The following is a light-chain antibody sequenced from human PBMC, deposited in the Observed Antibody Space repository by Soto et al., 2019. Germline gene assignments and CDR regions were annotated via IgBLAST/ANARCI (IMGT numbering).Light chain of an antibody. Sequence: DIVMTQSPDSLAVSLGERATFNCKSSQSVLYSSNNKNYLAWYQQKPGQPPKLLIYWASTRESGVPDRFSGSGSGEDFTLTISRLQAEDGAVYYCQQYYSTPTFGQGTKVEIK. V-gene: IGKV4-1*01. CDR1: QSVLYSSNNKNY. CDR3: QQYYSTPT. J-gene: IGKJ1*01. CDR2: WAS.